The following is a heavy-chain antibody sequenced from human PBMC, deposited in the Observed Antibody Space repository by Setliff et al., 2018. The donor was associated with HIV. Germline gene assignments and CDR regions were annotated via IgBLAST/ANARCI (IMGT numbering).Heavy chain of an antibody. D-gene: IGHD3-22*01. CDR3: ASTTYYYDSSGYNSWPLFDY. CDR2: IYHSGIT. Sequence: SETLSLTCAVSGGSISSGNWWSWVRQPPGKRLEWIGEIYHSGITNYNPSLKSRVTISVDKSKNQFSLKLSSVTAADTAVYYCASTTYYYDSSGYNSWPLFDYWGQGTLVTVS. J-gene: IGHJ4*02. CDR1: GGSISSGNW. V-gene: IGHV4-4*02.